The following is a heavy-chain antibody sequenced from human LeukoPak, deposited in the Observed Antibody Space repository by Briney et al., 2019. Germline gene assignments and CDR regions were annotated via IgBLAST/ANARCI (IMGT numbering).Heavy chain of an antibody. CDR1: GFTFDDYA. CDR3: AREVGATNGLDY. J-gene: IGHJ4*02. D-gene: IGHD1-26*01. Sequence: GRSLRLSCAASGFTFDDYAMHWVRQAPGKGLEWVSGISWNSGSIGYADSVKGRFTISRDNSKNTLYLQMNSLRAEDTAVYYCAREVGATNGLDYWGQGTLVTVSS. V-gene: IGHV3-9*01. CDR2: ISWNSGSI.